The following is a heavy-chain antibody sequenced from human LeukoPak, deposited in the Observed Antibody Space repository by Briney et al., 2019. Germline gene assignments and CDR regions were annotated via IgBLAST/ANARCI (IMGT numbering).Heavy chain of an antibody. V-gene: IGHV3-7*01. CDR2: IKQGGSEK. Sequence: GGSLRPSCAASGFTLSSYAMSWVRQAPGKGLEWVANIKQGGSEKYYVDSVKGRFTISRDNAKNSLYLQMNSLRAEDTAVYYCARDMGYSYGYSYFDHWGQGTLVTVSS. CDR1: GFTLSSYA. J-gene: IGHJ4*02. D-gene: IGHD5-18*01. CDR3: ARDMGYSYGYSYFDH.